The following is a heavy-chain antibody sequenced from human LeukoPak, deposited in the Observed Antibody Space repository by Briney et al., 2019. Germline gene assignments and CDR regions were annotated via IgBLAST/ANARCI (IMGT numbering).Heavy chain of an antibody. CDR1: GYTFTSYY. V-gene: IGHV1-46*01. CDR2: INPSGGST. Sequence: ASVKVSCKASGYTFTSYYMHWVRQAPGQGLEWMGIINPSGGSTSYAQKLQGRVTISVDTSKNQFSLKLSSVTAADTAVYYCARGSWDYYDSSSYYFDYWGQGTLVTVSS. CDR3: ARGSWDYYDSSSYYFDY. D-gene: IGHD3-22*01. J-gene: IGHJ4*02.